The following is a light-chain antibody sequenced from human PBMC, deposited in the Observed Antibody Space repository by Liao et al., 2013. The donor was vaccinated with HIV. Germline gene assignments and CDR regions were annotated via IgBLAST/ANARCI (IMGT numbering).Light chain of an antibody. CDR1: KLGDKY. J-gene: IGLJ2*01. V-gene: IGLV3-1*01. CDR3: QVWDSGSDQGV. Sequence: SYELTQPPSVSVSPGQTASITCSGDKLGDKYACWYQQKPGQSPVLVIYNDSDRPSGIPERFSGSNSGNTATLTISRVEAGDEADYYCQVWDSGSDQGVFGGGTKLTVL. CDR2: NDS.